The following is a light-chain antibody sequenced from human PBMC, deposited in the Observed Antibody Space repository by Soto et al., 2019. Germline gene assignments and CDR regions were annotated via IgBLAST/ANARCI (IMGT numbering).Light chain of an antibody. CDR1: QSVSTW. J-gene: IGKJ4*01. CDR3: HQYHIYPVT. V-gene: IGKV1-5*03. Sequence: DIQMTQSPSTLSASVGDRVTITCRASQSVSTWLAWYQQKPGKAPKLLIHKASTLENGGPSRFSGSGSGTDFTLTISSLQPDDFATYYCHQYHIYPVTFGGGTKVEIK. CDR2: KAS.